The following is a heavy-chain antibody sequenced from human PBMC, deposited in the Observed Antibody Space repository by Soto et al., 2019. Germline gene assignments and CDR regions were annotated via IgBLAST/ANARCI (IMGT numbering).Heavy chain of an antibody. CDR1: GGSFSGYY. J-gene: IGHJ6*02. CDR3: ARGEVGIAAAGTERYYYGMDV. Sequence: PSETLSLTCAVYGGSFSGYYWSWIRQPPGKGLEWIGEINHSGSTNYNPSLKSRVTISVDTSKNQFSLKLSPVTAADTAVYYCARGEVGIAAAGTERYYYGMDVWGQGTTVTVSS. D-gene: IGHD6-13*01. V-gene: IGHV4-34*01. CDR2: INHSGST.